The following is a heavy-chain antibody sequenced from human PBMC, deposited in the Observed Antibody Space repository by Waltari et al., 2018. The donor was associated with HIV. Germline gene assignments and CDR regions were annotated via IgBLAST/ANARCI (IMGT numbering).Heavy chain of an antibody. CDR2: IYYSGST. CDR3: ARDYPRGGYAFDI. Sequence: QVQLQESGPGLVKPSETLSLTCTVSGGSISSYYWSWIRQPPGKGLEWIGYIYYSGSTNYNPSLKSRVTISVDTSKNQFSLKLSSVTAADTAVYYCARDYPRGGYAFDIWGQGTMVTVSS. D-gene: IGHD3-16*01. CDR1: GGSISSYY. V-gene: IGHV4-59*01. J-gene: IGHJ3*02.